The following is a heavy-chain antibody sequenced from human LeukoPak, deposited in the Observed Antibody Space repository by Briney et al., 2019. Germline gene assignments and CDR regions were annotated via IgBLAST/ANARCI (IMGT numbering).Heavy chain of an antibody. D-gene: IGHD3-10*01. CDR3: ARDGTTMVRGVIIPSWFDP. Sequence: PGGSLRLSCAASGFTVSSNYMSWVRQAPGKGLEWVSVIYSGGSTYYADSVKGRFTISRDNSKNTLYLQMGSLRAEDMAVYYCARDGTTMVRGVIIPSWFDPWGQGTLVTVSS. CDR2: IYSGGST. V-gene: IGHV3-53*05. J-gene: IGHJ5*02. CDR1: GFTVSSNY.